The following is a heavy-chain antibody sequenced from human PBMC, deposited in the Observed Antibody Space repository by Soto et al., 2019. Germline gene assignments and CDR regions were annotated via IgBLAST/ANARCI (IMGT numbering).Heavy chain of an antibody. CDR2: INSDGSST. J-gene: IGHJ5*02. CDR3: AVSIAAAGTHRFDP. V-gene: IGHV3-74*01. CDR1: GFTFSSYW. D-gene: IGHD6-13*01. Sequence: GGSLRLSCAASGFTFSSYWMHWVRQAPGKGLVWVSRINSDGSSTSYADSVKGRFTISRDNAKNTLYLQMNSLRAEDTAVYYCAVSIAAAGTHRFDPWGQGTLVTVSS.